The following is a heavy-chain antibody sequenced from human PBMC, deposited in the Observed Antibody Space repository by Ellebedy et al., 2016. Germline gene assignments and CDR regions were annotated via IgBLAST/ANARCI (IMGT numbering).Heavy chain of an antibody. Sequence: GESLKISXAASDSTVSSNDMNWVRQAPGKGLEWVSVIYTSGATYYADSVKGRFTISRDSSKKTLFLQMTSLGAEDTAVYYCVTRHNGGFDIWGQGTMVTVSS. V-gene: IGHV3-53*01. CDR1: DSTVSSND. CDR3: VTRHNGGFDI. J-gene: IGHJ3*02. D-gene: IGHD4-23*01. CDR2: IYTSGAT.